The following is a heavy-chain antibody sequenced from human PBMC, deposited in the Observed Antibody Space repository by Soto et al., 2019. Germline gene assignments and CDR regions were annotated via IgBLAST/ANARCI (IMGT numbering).Heavy chain of an antibody. D-gene: IGHD6-19*01. CDR1: GFTFSSSA. Sequence: EVRLLESGGGLAQPGGSSRLSCAASGFTFSSSAMNWVRQAPGKGLEWVSSIRVGGGDTFYADSVRGRFTVSRDISGNTLYLQMNSLRAEDTAIYYCAKCSVGTVRTSGWCNWFDPWGQGTLVTVSS. V-gene: IGHV3-23*01. J-gene: IGHJ5*02. CDR3: AKCSVGTVRTSGWCNWFDP. CDR2: IRVGGGDT.